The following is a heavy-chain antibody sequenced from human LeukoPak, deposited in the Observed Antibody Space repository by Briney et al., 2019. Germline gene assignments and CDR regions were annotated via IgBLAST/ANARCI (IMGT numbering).Heavy chain of an antibody. CDR1: GFPFSNYW. CDR2: TNNDGSST. Sequence: GGSLRLSCVASGFPFSNYWIHWVRQAPGKGLVGVSRTNNDGSSTTYADFVKGRFTSSRDNAKNTLYLQMDSLRAEDTAVYYCTRSVFPYYFDCWGQGTLVTVSS. J-gene: IGHJ4*02. D-gene: IGHD3-10*02. V-gene: IGHV3-74*01. CDR3: TRSVFPYYFDC.